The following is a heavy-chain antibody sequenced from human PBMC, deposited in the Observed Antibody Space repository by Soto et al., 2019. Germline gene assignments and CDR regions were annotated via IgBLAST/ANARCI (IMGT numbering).Heavy chain of an antibody. CDR1: GFTFSSYW. CDR2: IKQDGSEK. CDR3: ARDSPHDYGPPLFDY. D-gene: IGHD4-17*01. J-gene: IGHJ4*02. Sequence: PGGSLRLSCAASGFTFSSYWMSWVRQAPGKGLEWVANIKQDGSEKYYVDSVKGRFTISRDNAKNSLYLQMNSLRAEDTAVYYCARDSPHDYGPPLFDYWGQGTLVTVSS. V-gene: IGHV3-7*03.